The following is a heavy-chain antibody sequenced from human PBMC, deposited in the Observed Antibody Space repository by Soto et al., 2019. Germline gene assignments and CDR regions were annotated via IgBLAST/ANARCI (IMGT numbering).Heavy chain of an antibody. D-gene: IGHD2-21*02. Sequence: ASVKVSCKASGGTFSNHAISWVRQAPGQGLEGVGGIIPMFPTADYAQRFQGRVTITADDSTTTVYMELSGLRSEDTAMYYCAGDDATYCGGDCYRYFYYGMDVWGQGTTVTVSS. J-gene: IGHJ6*02. CDR2: IIPMFPTA. CDR1: GGTFSNHA. CDR3: AGDDATYCGGDCYRYFYYGMDV. V-gene: IGHV1-69*13.